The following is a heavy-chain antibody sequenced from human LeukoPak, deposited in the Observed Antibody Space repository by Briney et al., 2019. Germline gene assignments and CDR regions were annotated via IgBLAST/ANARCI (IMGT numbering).Heavy chain of an antibody. CDR1: GFTFSSYA. CDR3: AKQSDILTGWMWFDP. V-gene: IGHV3-23*01. Sequence: PGGSLRLSCAASGFTFSSYAMSWVRQAPGKGLEWDSAISGSGGSTYYADSVKGRFTISRDNSKNTLYLQMNSLRAEDTAVYYCAKQSDILTGWMWFDPWGQGTLVTVSS. J-gene: IGHJ5*02. CDR2: ISGSGGST. D-gene: IGHD3-9*01.